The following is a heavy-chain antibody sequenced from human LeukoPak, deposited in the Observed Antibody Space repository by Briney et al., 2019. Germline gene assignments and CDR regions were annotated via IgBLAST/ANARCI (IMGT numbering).Heavy chain of an antibody. J-gene: IGHJ4*02. D-gene: IGHD3-22*01. CDR1: GGSISSSSYY. CDR3: ARDPHLNYDSSGNYYFDY. CDR2: IYYSGST. V-gene: IGHV4-39*07. Sequence: SSETLSPTCTVSGGSISSSSYYWGWIRQPPGKGLEWIGSIYYSGSTYYNPSLKSRVTISVDTSKNQFSLKLSSVTAADTAVYYCARDPHLNYDSSGNYYFDYWGQGTLVTVSS.